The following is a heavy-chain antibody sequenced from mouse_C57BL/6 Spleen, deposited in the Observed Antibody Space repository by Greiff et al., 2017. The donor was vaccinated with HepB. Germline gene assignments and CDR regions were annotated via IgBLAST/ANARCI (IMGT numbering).Heavy chain of an antibody. V-gene: IGHV3-1*01. Sequence: VQLQQSGPGMVKPSQSLSLTCTVPGYSITSGYDWHWIRHFPGNKLEWMGYISYSGSTNYNPSLKSRISITHDTSKNHFFLKLNSVTTEDTATYYCAREYSGAMDYWGQGTSVTVSS. CDR2: ISYSGST. J-gene: IGHJ4*01. CDR3: AREYSGAMDY. CDR1: GYSITSGYD.